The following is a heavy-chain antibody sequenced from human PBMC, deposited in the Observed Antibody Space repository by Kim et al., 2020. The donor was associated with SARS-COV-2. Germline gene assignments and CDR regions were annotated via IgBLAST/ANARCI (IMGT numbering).Heavy chain of an antibody. CDR2: TYYRSKWYN. CDR1: GDSVSSNSAA. Sequence: SQTLSLTCAISGDSVSSNSAAWNWIRQSPSRGLEWLGRTYYRSKWYNDYAVSVKSRITINPDTSKNQFSLQLNSVTPEDTAVYYCARDRRRDGSGSYYNVVDYWGQGTLVTVSS. V-gene: IGHV6-1*01. J-gene: IGHJ4*02. CDR3: ARDRRRDGSGSYYNVVDY. D-gene: IGHD3-10*01.